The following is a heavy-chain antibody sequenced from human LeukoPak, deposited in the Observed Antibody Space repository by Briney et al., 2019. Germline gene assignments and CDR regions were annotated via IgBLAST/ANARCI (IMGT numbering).Heavy chain of an antibody. V-gene: IGHV6-1*01. CDR2: TYYKSKWSN. J-gene: IGHJ4*02. Sequence: SQTLSLTCAISGDSVSSVWNWIRQSPSRGLEWLGRTYYKSKWSNDYAVSVKSRITINPDTSKNQLSLHLKSVTPEDTAVYYCARGNYGFDYWGQGTLVTVSS. D-gene: IGHD3-10*01. CDR1: GDSVSSV. CDR3: ARGNYGFDY.